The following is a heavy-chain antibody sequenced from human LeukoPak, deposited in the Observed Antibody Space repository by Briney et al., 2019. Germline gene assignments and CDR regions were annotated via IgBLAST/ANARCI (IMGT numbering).Heavy chain of an antibody. D-gene: IGHD3-22*01. CDR1: GYIFTSCS. V-gene: IGHV5-51*01. CDR3: ARLTVRGYYDSSGYPSDAFDI. J-gene: IGHJ3*02. CDR2: IYPGDSDT. Sequence: GESLKISCKGSGYIFTSCSIGWVRQMPGKGLEWMGIIYPGDSDTRYSTSFQGHLTISADKSISTAYLQWSSLKASDTAMYYCARLTVRGYYDSSGYPSDAFDIWGQGTMVTVSS.